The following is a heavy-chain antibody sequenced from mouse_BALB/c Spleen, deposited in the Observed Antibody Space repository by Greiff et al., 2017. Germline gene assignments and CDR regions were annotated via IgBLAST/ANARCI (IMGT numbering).Heavy chain of an antibody. CDR1: GYAFSSYW. J-gene: IGHJ3*01. D-gene: IGHD1-2*01. V-gene: IGHV1-80*01. CDR3: ARNSITTATFAY. CDR2: IYPGDGDT. Sequence: VHLVESGAELVRPGSSVKISCKASGYAFSSYWMNWVKQRPGQGLEWIGQIYPGDGDTNYNGKFKGKATLTADKSSSTAYMQLSSLTSEDSAVYVCARNSITTATFAYWGQGTLVTVSA.